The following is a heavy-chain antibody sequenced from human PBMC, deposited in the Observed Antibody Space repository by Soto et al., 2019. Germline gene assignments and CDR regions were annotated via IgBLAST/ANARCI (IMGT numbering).Heavy chain of an antibody. CDR1: GFAFRDFA. Sequence: EVQLVESGGTLVQPGRSLRLSCAASGFAFRDFAMHWVRQTPGKGLEWVSGITWNGVAMGSADSVRGRFTISRDDAKNTLYLQMNSLRPEDTALYYCAKSFVTTHHHYGYMDVLGKGTSVTVS. CDR3: AKSFVTTHHHYGYMDV. D-gene: IGHD3-10*01. V-gene: IGHV3-9*01. J-gene: IGHJ6*03. CDR2: ITWNGVAM.